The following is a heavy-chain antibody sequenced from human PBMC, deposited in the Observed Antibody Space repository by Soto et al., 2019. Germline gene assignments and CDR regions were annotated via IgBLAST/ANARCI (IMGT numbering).Heavy chain of an antibody. D-gene: IGHD5-12*01. CDR2: ITSKKYGGKT. V-gene: IGHV3-49*03. CDR1: GFAFGDFA. CDR3: SRFPPERYSAYDFLMDV. Sequence: PGGSLRLSCITSGFAFGDFAMTWFRQAPGKGLEWVGFITSKKYGGKTEYAASVKGRFSISRDDSESIAYLQMNNLKTDDTAVYYCSRFPPERYSAYDFLMDVWGQGTTVTVSS. J-gene: IGHJ6*02.